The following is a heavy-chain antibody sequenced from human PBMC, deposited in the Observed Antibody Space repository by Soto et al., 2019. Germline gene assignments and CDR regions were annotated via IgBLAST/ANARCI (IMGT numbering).Heavy chain of an antibody. CDR3: AKDLSGFWSGYYTPVPDYGMDV. J-gene: IGHJ6*02. CDR1: GFTFSSYG. V-gene: IGHV3-30*18. CDR2: ISYDGSNK. Sequence: GGSLRLSCAASGFTFSSYGMHWVRQAPGKGLEWAAVISYDGSNKYYADSVKGRFTISRDNSKNTLYLQMNSLRAEDTAVYYCAKDLSGFWSGYYTPVPDYGMDVWGQGTTVTVSS. D-gene: IGHD3-3*01.